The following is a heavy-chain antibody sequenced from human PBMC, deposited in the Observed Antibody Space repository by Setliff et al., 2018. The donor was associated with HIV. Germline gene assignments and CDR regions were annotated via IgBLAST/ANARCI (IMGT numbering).Heavy chain of an antibody. V-gene: IGHV4-59*08. J-gene: IGHJ4*02. CDR1: GGSISSDY. Sequence: PSETLSLTCTVSGGSISSDYWSWIRQPPGKGLEWIGHTYYYGSTYYNPSLKSRVTISADTSKIQFSLKLSSVTAADTAVYYCVRLTGVSSGWYGGGYYFDYWGRGTLVTVSS. CDR2: TYYYGST. D-gene: IGHD6-19*01. CDR3: VRLTGVSSGWYGGGYYFDY.